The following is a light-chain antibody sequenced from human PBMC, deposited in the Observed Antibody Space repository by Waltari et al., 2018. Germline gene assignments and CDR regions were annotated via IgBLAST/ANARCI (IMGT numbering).Light chain of an antibody. Sequence: QSALTQPASVSGSPGQSITISCTGTSSDIGRYNLVSWYQHHPGKAPKLMIYEGSKRPSGVSNRFSGSKSGNTASLTISGLQAEDEANYYCCSYAGSSTSLVVFGGGTKLTVL. CDR2: EGS. CDR1: SSDIGRYNL. V-gene: IGLV2-23*01. CDR3: CSYAGSSTSLVV. J-gene: IGLJ2*01.